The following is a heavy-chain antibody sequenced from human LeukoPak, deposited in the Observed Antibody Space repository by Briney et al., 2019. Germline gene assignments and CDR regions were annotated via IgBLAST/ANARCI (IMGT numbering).Heavy chain of an antibody. V-gene: IGHV3-23*01. CDR3: AKAEYSGSYSDY. CDR1: RFTFSNFW. J-gene: IGHJ4*02. D-gene: IGHD1-26*01. CDR2: TSGSGGST. Sequence: GGSLRLSCAASRFTFSNFWMSWVRQAPGKGLEWVSATSGSGGSTYYADSVKGRFTISKDNSKNTLYLQMNSLRAEDTAVYYCAKAEYSGSYSDYWGQGTLVTVSS.